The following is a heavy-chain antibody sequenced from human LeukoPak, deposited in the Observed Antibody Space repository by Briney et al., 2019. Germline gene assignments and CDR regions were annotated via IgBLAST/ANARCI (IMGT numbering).Heavy chain of an antibody. CDR2: IKSKTDGGTT. J-gene: IGHJ4*02. Sequence: PGGSLRLSCAASGFTFSNVWMSWVRQAPGKGLEWVGRIKSKTDGGTTDYAAPVKGRFTISRDDSKNTLYLQMNSLKTEDTAVYYCTTDSKCSSTSCRDYWGQGTLVTVSS. D-gene: IGHD2-2*01. V-gene: IGHV3-15*01. CDR1: GFTFSNVW. CDR3: TTDSKCSSTSCRDY.